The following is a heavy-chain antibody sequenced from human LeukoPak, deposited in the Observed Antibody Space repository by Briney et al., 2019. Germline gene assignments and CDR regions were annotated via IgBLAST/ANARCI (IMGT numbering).Heavy chain of an antibody. CDR2: IKSTPDGGAT. CDR3: TIRDCSGGSCYSPSVWFDP. V-gene: IGHV3-15*01. Sequence: GGSLRLSCAVSGFTVNDAWMSWVRQAPGRGLEWVGRIKSTPDGGATNYAAPVQGRFTISRDDSKNTLYLQMNSLRTEDTGVYYCTIRDCSGGSCYSPSVWFDPWGQGTLVTVSS. J-gene: IGHJ5*02. CDR1: GFTVNDAW. D-gene: IGHD2-15*01.